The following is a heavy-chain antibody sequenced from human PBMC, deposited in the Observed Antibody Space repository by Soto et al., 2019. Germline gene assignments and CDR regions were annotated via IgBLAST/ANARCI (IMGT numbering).Heavy chain of an antibody. J-gene: IGHJ6*02. Sequence: GSLRLSCVASGFTVSSNYMSWVRQAPGKGLEWVSVIYSGGSTYYADSVKGRFTISRDNSKNTLYLQMNSLRAEDTAVYYCARAAAEDGRGYSYGTTVHYYGMDVWGQGTTVTVSS. CDR3: ARAAAEDGRGYSYGTTVHYYGMDV. CDR1: GFTVSSNY. V-gene: IGHV3-53*01. CDR2: IYSGGST. D-gene: IGHD5-18*01.